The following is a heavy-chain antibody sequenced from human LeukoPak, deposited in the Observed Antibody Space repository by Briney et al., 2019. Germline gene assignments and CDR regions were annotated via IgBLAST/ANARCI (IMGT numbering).Heavy chain of an antibody. D-gene: IGHD6-6*01. CDR1: GFTFSSYA. Sequence: GGSLRLSCAASGFTFSSYAMSWVRQAPGKGLEWVSSISGSGGSTYYADSVKGRFTISRDNSKNTLYLQMNSLRAEDTAVYYCAKGLSASIAARGSGYFDYWGQGTLVTVSS. J-gene: IGHJ4*02. CDR3: AKGLSASIAARGSGYFDY. V-gene: IGHV3-23*01. CDR2: ISGSGGST.